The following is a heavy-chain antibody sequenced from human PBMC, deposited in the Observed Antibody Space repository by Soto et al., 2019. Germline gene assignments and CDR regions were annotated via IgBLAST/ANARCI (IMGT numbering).Heavy chain of an antibody. CDR1: GFTFSSYG. J-gene: IGHJ6*04. D-gene: IGHD6-6*01. CDR2: IWYDGSSK. V-gene: IGHV3-33*01. CDR3: ARVLESIAARPPNYYYYGMDV. Sequence: PGGSLRLSCASSGFTFSSYGMHWVRQAPGKGLEWVAVIWYDGSSKYYADSVKGRFTISRDNSKNTLYLQMNSLRAEDTAVYYCARVLESIAARPPNYYYYGMDVWGKGTTVTVSS.